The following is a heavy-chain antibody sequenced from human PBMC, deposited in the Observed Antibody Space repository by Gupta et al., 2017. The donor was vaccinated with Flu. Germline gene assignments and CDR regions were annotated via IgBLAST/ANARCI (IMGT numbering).Heavy chain of an antibody. CDR3: ARDPTYIGREYFDH. Sequence: SKYGMHWLRQAPGKGLEWLAVMWYDGSNVHYADSVKGRFTISRENSRNTVYLQMDSLSADDTAVYYCARDPTYIGREYFDHWGQGILVTVSS. CDR1: SKYG. V-gene: IGHV3-33*01. J-gene: IGHJ4*02. CDR2: MWYDGSNV. D-gene: IGHD1-26*01.